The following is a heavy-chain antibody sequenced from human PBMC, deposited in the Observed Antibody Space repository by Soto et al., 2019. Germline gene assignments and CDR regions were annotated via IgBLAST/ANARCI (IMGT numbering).Heavy chain of an antibody. CDR3: ATATPYYDFWSGYQYYYYYYGMDV. Sequence: PGGSLRLSCAASGFTVSSNYMSWVRQAPGKGLEWVSVIYSGGSTYYADSVKGRFTISRDNSKNTLYLQMNSLRAEDTAVYYCATATPYYDFWSGYQYYYYYYGMDVWGQGTTVTV. CDR2: IYSGGST. J-gene: IGHJ6*02. V-gene: IGHV3-53*01. CDR1: GFTVSSNY. D-gene: IGHD3-3*01.